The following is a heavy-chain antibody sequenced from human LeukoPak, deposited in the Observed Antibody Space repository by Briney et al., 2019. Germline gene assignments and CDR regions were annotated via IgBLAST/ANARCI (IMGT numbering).Heavy chain of an antibody. J-gene: IGHJ4*02. CDR1: GFAFGSEA. Sequence: GGSLRLSCAVSGFAFGSEAMSWVRQSPARGLEWVASISPGGGTTYYADYVKGRFTISRDNSKNSLFVQMNSLRAEDTAVYYCARDGGGYSYGYLDYWGQGTLVTVSS. CDR3: ARDGGGYSYGYLDY. D-gene: IGHD5-18*01. CDR2: ISPGGGTT. V-gene: IGHV3-23*01.